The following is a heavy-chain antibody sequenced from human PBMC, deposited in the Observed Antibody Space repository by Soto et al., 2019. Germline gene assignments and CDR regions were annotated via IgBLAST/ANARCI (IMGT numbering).Heavy chain of an antibody. V-gene: IGHV3-11*06. CDR2: ISSSSSYT. Sequence: QVQLVESGGGLVKPGGSLRLSCAASGFTFSDYYMSWIRQAPGKGLEWVSYISSSSSYTNYADSVKGRFTISRDNAKNSLYLQMNSLRAEDTAVYYCARAVYSSGWLDYWGQGTLVTVSS. CDR1: GFTFSDYY. J-gene: IGHJ4*02. CDR3: ARAVYSSGWLDY. D-gene: IGHD6-19*01.